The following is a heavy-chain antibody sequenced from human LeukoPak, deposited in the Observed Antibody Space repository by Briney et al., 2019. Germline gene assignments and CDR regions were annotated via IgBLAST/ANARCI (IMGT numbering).Heavy chain of an antibody. CDR3: ARGRSSMVRGYYYYYMDI. CDR1: GGSISSYY. V-gene: IGHV4-59*01. J-gene: IGHJ6*03. CDR2: IYYSGST. D-gene: IGHD3-10*01. Sequence: SETLSLTCTVSGGSISSYYWSWIRQPPGKGLEWIGYIYYSGSTNYNPSLKSRVTISVDTSKNQFSLKLSSVTAADTAVYYCARGRSSMVRGYYYYYMDIWGKGTTVTISS.